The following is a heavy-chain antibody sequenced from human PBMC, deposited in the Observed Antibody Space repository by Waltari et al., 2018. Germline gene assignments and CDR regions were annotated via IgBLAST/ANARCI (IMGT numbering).Heavy chain of an antibody. CDR3: ARGARAERYSSGWYYFDY. Sequence: QVQLVQSGAEVKKPGASVKVSCKASGYTFTGYYMHWVRQAPGQGLEWGGWINPNSGCTNDGQRFQGWVTMTRDTSISTAYMELSRLRSDDTAVYYCARGARAERYSSGWYYFDYWGQGTLVTVSS. V-gene: IGHV1-2*04. CDR1: GYTFTGYY. D-gene: IGHD6-19*01. CDR2: INPNSGCT. J-gene: IGHJ4*02.